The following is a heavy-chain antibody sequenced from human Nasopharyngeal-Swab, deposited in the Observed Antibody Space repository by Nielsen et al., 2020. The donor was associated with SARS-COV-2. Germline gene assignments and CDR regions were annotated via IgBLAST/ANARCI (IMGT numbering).Heavy chain of an antibody. CDR1: GFSFSTYW. CDR2: IDNDGRRT. D-gene: IGHD6-19*01. J-gene: IGHJ4*02. V-gene: IGHV3-74*01. Sequence: GGSLRLSCAASGFSFSTYWMDWVRQAPGKGPEWVSRIDNDGRRTFYADLVKGRFTISRDNTKNTLYLQMNSLSAEDTALYYRVKYGSGWGQGTLVTVSS. CDR3: VKYGSG.